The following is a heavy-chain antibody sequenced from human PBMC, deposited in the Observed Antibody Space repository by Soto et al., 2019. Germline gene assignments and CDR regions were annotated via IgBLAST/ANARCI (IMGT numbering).Heavy chain of an antibody. D-gene: IGHD2-15*01. Sequence: SETLSLTCDVSVEPMTGGYYWGWIRQSPGKGLEWIGSIYYGGTTYYNPSLRSRLAISIDTSKNQFSLRLSSVTAADTALYYCARGWYYFDFWGQGTLVTVS. V-gene: IGHV4-38-2*01. CDR3: ARGWYYFDF. CDR1: VEPMTGGYY. CDR2: IYYGGTT. J-gene: IGHJ4*02.